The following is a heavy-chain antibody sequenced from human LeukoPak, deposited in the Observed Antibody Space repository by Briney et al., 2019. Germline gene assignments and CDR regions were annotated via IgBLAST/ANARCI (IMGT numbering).Heavy chain of an antibody. CDR1: GFTFSSYG. Sequence: GGSLRLSCAASGFTFSSYGMHWVRQAPGKGLEWVAVISYDGSNKYYADSEKGRFTISRDNSKNTLYLQMNSLRAEDTAVYYCAKEGTAYCGGDCYGWFDPWGQGTLVTVSS. J-gene: IGHJ5*02. D-gene: IGHD2-21*02. CDR3: AKEGTAYCGGDCYGWFDP. V-gene: IGHV3-30*18. CDR2: ISYDGSNK.